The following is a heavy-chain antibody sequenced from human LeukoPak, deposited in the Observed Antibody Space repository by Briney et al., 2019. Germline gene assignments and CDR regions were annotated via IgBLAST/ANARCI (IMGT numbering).Heavy chain of an antibody. D-gene: IGHD5-24*01. V-gene: IGHV3-21*01. Sequence: GGSLRLSCAASGFTFSSYSMNWVRQAPGKGLEWVSSISSSSSYIYYADSVKGRFTISRDNAKNSLYLQMNSLRAEDTAVYFCARDRGWQQFDYWGQGTLVTVSS. CDR3: ARDRGWQQFDY. CDR2: ISSSSSYI. CDR1: GFTFSSYS. J-gene: IGHJ4*02.